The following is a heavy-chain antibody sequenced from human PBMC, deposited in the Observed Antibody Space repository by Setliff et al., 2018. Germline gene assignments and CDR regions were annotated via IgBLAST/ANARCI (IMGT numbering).Heavy chain of an antibody. V-gene: IGHV4-34*01. Sequence: PSETLSLTCAVYGGSFSGYYWSWIRQPPGKGLEWIGEINHSGSTNYNPSLKSRVTISVDTSKNQFSLKLSSVTAADTAVYYCAREGYYGSGSYGYWGRGTLVTVSS. D-gene: IGHD3-10*01. J-gene: IGHJ2*01. CDR3: AREGYYGSGSYGY. CDR2: INHSGST. CDR1: GGSFSGYY.